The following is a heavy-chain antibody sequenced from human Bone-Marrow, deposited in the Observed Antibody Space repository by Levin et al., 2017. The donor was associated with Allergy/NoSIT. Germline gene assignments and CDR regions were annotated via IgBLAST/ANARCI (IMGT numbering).Heavy chain of an antibody. CDR1: GFTFSSYS. Sequence: LSLTCAASGFTFSSYSMNWVRQAPGKGLEWVSYISSSSSTIYYADSVKGRFTISRDNAKNSLYLQMNSLRDEDTAVYYCARGPLEGVWIGVNWFDPWGQGTLVTVSS. J-gene: IGHJ5*02. CDR3: ARGPLEGVWIGVNWFDP. D-gene: IGHD3-3*01. V-gene: IGHV3-48*02. CDR2: ISSSSSTI.